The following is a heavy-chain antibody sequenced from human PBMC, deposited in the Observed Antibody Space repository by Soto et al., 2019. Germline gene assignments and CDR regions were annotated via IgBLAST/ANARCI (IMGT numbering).Heavy chain of an antibody. J-gene: IGHJ3*02. CDR1: GFPFISYG. V-gene: IGHV3-33*01. CDR2: IWYDGSNK. CDR3: AREAILYCSSTSCYDAFDI. D-gene: IGHD2-2*01. Sequence: GGSHRLPCTASGFPFISYGMHWVRQATGKGLEWVAVIWYDGSNKYYADSVKGRFTISRDNSKNTLYLQMNSLRAEDTAVYYCAREAILYCSSTSCYDAFDIWGQGTMVTVSS.